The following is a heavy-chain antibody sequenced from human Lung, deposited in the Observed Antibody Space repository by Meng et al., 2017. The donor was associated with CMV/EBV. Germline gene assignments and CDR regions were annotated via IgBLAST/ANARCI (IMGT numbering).Heavy chain of an antibody. Sequence: GGSXRPSCAASGFTCSDYYMSWIRQAPGKGLEWVSYISSSGSTIYYADSVKGRFTISRDNAKNSLYLQMNSLRDEDTAVYYCARDAVGHYYGRDVWGQGTXVTVSS. CDR1: GFTCSDYY. D-gene: IGHD3-16*01. J-gene: IGHJ6*02. V-gene: IGHV3-11*04. CDR2: ISSSGSTI. CDR3: ARDAVGHYYGRDV.